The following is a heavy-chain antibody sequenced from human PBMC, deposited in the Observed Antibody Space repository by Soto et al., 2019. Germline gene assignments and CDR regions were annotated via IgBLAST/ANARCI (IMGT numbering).Heavy chain of an antibody. D-gene: IGHD3-16*01. V-gene: IGHV3-64D*08. J-gene: IGHJ4*02. CDR2: ITNDGVST. CDR1: GFTFSNYA. Sequence: GGSLRLSCPASGFTFSNYAMHWVRQAPGKGLEYVSAITNDGVSTYYADSVKGRFTISRDNSKNTLFLQMSSLRDEDTAVYYCVKGGTVMTHGVDFWGLGTLVTAPQ. CDR3: VKGGTVMTHGVDF.